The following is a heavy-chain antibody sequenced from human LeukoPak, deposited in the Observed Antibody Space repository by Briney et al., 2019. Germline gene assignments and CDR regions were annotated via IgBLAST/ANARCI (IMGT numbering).Heavy chain of an antibody. CDR2: INPNSGGT. Sequence: ASVKVSCKASGYTFTGYYMHWVRQAPGQGLEWMGWINPNSGGTNYAQKFQGRVTMTRDTSISTAYMELSRLRSEDTAVYYCVRGLAGCSSTSCYRWGQGTLVTVSS. CDR3: VRGLAGCSSTSCYR. V-gene: IGHV1-2*02. D-gene: IGHD2-2*01. J-gene: IGHJ4*02. CDR1: GYTFTGYY.